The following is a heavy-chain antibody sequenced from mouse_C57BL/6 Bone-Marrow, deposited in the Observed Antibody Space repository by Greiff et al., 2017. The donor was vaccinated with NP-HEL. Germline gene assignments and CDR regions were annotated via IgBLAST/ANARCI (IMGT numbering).Heavy chain of an antibody. D-gene: IGHD1-1*01. Sequence: VQLQQSGAELVKPGASVKLSCKASGYTFTSYWMHWVKQRPGQGLEWIGMIHPNSGSTNYNEKFKSKATLTVDKSSSTAYMQLSSLTSEDSAVYYCARGKGYGSSYPAWCAYWGQGTLGTVSA. J-gene: IGHJ3*01. V-gene: IGHV1-64*01. CDR2: IHPNSGST. CDR3: ARGKGYGSSYPAWCAY. CDR1: GYTFTSYW.